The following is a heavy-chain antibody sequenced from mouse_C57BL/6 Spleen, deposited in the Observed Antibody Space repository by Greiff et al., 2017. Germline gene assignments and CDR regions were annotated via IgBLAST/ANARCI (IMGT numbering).Heavy chain of an antibody. CDR2: ISSGGDYI. V-gene: IGHV5-9-1*02. J-gene: IGHJ4*01. D-gene: IGHD1-1*01. CDR1: GFTFSSYA. Sequence: EVQGVESGEGLVKPGGSLKLSCAASGFTFSSYAMSWVRQTPEKRLEWVAYISSGGDYIYSADTVQGRFTISRDKARNTLYLQMSSLKSEDTAMYYCTRDYGSRWSIDYWGQGTSGTVSS. CDR3: TRDYGSRWSIDY.